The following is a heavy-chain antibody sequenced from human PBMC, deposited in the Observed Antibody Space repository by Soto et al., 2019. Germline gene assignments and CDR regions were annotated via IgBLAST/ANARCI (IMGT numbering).Heavy chain of an antibody. CDR3: AKDEASVAAAGTYYYYGMDV. V-gene: IGHV3-30*18. D-gene: IGHD6-13*01. CDR1: VFTFISYG. Sequence: PGWSLRLSCASSVFTFISYGMHWVRQAPGKGLEWVAVISYDGSNKYYADSVKGRFTISRDNSKNTLYLQMNSLRAEDTAVYYCAKDEASVAAAGTYYYYGMDVWGQGTTVTVSS. CDR2: ISYDGSNK. J-gene: IGHJ6*02.